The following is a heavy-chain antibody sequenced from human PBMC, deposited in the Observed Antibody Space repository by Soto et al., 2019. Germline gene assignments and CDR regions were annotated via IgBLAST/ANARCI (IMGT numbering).Heavy chain of an antibody. CDR3: ARGDSNSGSYYIYYYYGMDV. D-gene: IGHD3-10*01. CDR2: INWNGGST. CDR1: GFTFDDYG. V-gene: IGHV3-20*04. J-gene: IGHJ6*02. Sequence: EVQLVESGGGVVRPAGSLRLSCAASGFTFDDYGMSWVRQAPGKGLEWVSGINWNGGSTGYADSVKGRFTISRDNAKNSLYLQMNSLRAEDTALYYSARGDSNSGSYYIYYYYGMDVWGQGTTVTVSS.